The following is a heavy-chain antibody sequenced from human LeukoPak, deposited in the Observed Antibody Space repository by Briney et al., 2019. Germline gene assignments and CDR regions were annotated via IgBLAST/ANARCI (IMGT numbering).Heavy chain of an antibody. CDR2: MKSNSGDT. D-gene: IGHD6-13*01. Sequence: ASVTVSCKTSGYTFTGYDINWVRQAPGQGLAWMGWMKSNSGDTHFAQKFQGRLTMTRNTSINTAFMELSSLRSEDAAVYYCARGEYSSSWYPFDYWGQGSLVTVSS. J-gene: IGHJ4*02. CDR1: GYTFTGYD. V-gene: IGHV1-8*01. CDR3: ARGEYSSSWYPFDY.